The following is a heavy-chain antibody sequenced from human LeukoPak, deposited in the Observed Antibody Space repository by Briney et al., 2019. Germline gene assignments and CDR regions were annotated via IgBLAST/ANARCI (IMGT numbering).Heavy chain of an antibody. Sequence: GSLRLSCAASGFTVSSSYMSWVRQAPGKGLEWVSIIYSGGSTYYADSVKGRFTISRDNSKNTLYLQMNSLRPEDTAVYYCARNPGVGSSWYRLHYWGQGTLVTVSS. CDR3: ARNPGVGSSWYRLHY. J-gene: IGHJ4*02. V-gene: IGHV3-66*01. CDR2: IYSGGST. D-gene: IGHD6-13*01. CDR1: GFTVSSSY.